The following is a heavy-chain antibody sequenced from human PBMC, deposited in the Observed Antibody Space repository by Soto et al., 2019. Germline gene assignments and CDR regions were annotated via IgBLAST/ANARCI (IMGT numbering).Heavy chain of an antibody. Sequence: EVQLVESGGGLVKTGGSLRLSCAASGFTFSSYSMNWVRQAPGKGLEWVSSISSSSRYIYYADSVKGRFTISRDNAKNSQYLQVNSLRAVDTTVYYCARGLVVLREGYYDYGGQGTLVTVSS. CDR3: ARGLVVLREGYYDY. J-gene: IGHJ4*02. CDR1: GFTFSSYS. CDR2: ISSSSRYI. D-gene: IGHD2-15*01. V-gene: IGHV3-21*01.